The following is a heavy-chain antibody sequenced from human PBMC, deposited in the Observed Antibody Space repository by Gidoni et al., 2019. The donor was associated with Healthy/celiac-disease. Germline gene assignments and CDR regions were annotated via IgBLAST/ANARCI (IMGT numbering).Heavy chain of an antibody. D-gene: IGHD3-3*01. CDR1: GFTFSSYA. J-gene: IGHJ4*02. CDR3: AKDGRISALEWLSAPDY. V-gene: IGHV3-23*01. CDR2: ISGSGGCT. Sequence: EVQLLESGGGLVQPGGSLRLSCAASGFTFSSYAMGGVRHAPGKGLEWVSAISGSGGCTYYADYVKGRFTISRDNSKNTLYLQMNSRRAEDTAVYHCAKDGRISALEWLSAPDYWGQGTLVTVSS.